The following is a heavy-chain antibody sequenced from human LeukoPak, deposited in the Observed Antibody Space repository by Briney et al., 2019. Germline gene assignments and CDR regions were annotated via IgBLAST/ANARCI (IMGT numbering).Heavy chain of an antibody. J-gene: IGHJ4*02. CDR2: IYSGGST. CDR3: AKDSSRGVTKYYFDY. CDR1: GFTVSSNY. Sequence: GGSLRLSCAASGFTVSSNYMSWVRQAPGKGLEWVSVIYSGGSTYYADSVKGRFTISRDNSKNTLYLQMNSLRAEDTAVYYCAKDSSRGVTKYYFDYWGQGTLVTVSS. D-gene: IGHD4-17*01. V-gene: IGHV3-53*05.